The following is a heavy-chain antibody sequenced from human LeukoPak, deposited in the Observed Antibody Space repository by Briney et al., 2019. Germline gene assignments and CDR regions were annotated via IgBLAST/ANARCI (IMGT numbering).Heavy chain of an antibody. CDR1: GGSISSYY. Sequence: SETLSLTCTVSGGSISSYYWSWIRQPPGKGLEWIGRIYTSGSTNYNPSLKSRVTISVDTSKNQFSLKLSSVTAADTAVYYCARAAYYYGSGDLYFQHWGQGTLVTVSS. D-gene: IGHD3-10*01. V-gene: IGHV4-4*08. CDR3: ARAAYYYGSGDLYFQH. CDR2: IYTSGST. J-gene: IGHJ1*01.